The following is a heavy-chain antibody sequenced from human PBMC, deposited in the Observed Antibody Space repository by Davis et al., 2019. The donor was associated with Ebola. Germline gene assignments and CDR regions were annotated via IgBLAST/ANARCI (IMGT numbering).Heavy chain of an antibody. CDR3: TREDSSSIYYYYGMDV. CDR2: ISYDGSKK. V-gene: IGHV3-30-3*01. CDR1: GFTFSSYA. D-gene: IGHD6-6*01. Sequence: PGGSLRLSCAASGFTFSSYAMHWVRQAPGKGLEWVAVISYDGSKKYYADSVKSRFTISRDNSKNTLYLQMNSLRAEDTAVYYCTREDSSSIYYYYGMDVWGQGTTVTVSS. J-gene: IGHJ6*02.